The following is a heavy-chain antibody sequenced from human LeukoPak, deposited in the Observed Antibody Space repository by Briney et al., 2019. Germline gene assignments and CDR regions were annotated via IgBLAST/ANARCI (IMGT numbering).Heavy chain of an antibody. CDR3: ARAGYYYDSSGYENWFDP. J-gene: IGHJ5*02. D-gene: IGHD3-22*01. Sequence: SETLSLTCTVSGGSISSYYWSWIRQPAGKGLEWIGRIYTGGSTNYNPSLKSRVTMSVDTSKNQFSLKLSSVTAADTAVDYCARAGYYYDSSGYENWFDPWGQGTLVTVSS. CDR1: GGSISSYY. CDR2: IYTGGST. V-gene: IGHV4-4*07.